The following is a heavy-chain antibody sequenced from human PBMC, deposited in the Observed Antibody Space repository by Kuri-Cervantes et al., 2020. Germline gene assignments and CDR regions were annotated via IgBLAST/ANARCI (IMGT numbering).Heavy chain of an antibody. CDR2: ISWNSGSI. CDR1: GFTFSSYA. CDR3: ARAPGD. Sequence: GGSLRLSCAASGFTFSSYAMSWVRQAPGKGLEWVSGISWNSGSIGYADTVKGRFTISRDNAKNSLYLQMHSLRAEDTAVYYCARAPGDWGQGTLVTVSS. J-gene: IGHJ4*02. D-gene: IGHD3-10*01. V-gene: IGHV3-20*04.